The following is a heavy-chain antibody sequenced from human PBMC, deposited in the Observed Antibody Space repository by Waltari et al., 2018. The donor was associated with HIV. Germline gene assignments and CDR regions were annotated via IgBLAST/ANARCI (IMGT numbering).Heavy chain of an antibody. CDR2: INSGGITI. V-gene: IGHV3-11*01. Sequence: QVQLVASGGGLVKPRGSLRLSCAASAFRFSAFSISWVRQAPGKGLEWVSYINSGGITIHYANSVKGRFTISRDNAKNSLYLQMNYLTAEDTAVYYCARPRYSGYDYPTYFDYWGQGTLVTVSS. CDR1: AFRFSAFS. CDR3: ARPRYSGYDYPTYFDY. D-gene: IGHD5-12*01. J-gene: IGHJ4*02.